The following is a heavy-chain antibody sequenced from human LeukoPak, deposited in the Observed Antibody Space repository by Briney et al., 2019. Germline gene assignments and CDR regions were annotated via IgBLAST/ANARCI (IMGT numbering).Heavy chain of an antibody. CDR2: MGAILCMG. V-gene: IGHV1-69*04. CDR1: GGTLSGYA. D-gene: IGHD6-13*01. Sequence: SVSVSCKASGGTLSGYAISWGRQAAGQGGEGRGRMGAILCMGNHSPKCQGRVAITADQSTRPASMALSSLRSEAPAVYPCATASLAAAAPLDPWGQGTLVTVSS. J-gene: IGHJ5*02. CDR3: ATASLAAAAPLDP.